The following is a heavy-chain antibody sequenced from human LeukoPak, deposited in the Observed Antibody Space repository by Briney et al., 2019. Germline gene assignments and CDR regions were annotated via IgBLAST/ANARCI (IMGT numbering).Heavy chain of an antibody. J-gene: IGHJ4*02. Sequence: GGPLRLSCAASGFTFSSYSMNWVRQAPGKGLEWVSIISSSSDYIYYADSVKGRFTISRDNAKNSLYLQMNSLRAEDTAVYYCASLHDIVVVPPATIDYWGQGTLVTVSS. V-gene: IGHV3-21*01. D-gene: IGHD2-2*01. CDR2: ISSSSDYI. CDR1: GFTFSSYS. CDR3: ASLHDIVVVPPATIDY.